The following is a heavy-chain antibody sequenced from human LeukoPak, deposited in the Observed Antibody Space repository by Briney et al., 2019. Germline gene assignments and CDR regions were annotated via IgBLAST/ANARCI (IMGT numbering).Heavy chain of an antibody. V-gene: IGHV3-23*01. CDR1: GFTFSSFT. D-gene: IGHD3-16*01. CDR3: GKEGGA. CDR2: IGGRGGST. J-gene: IGHJ5*02. Sequence: GGSLRLSCAASGFTFSSFTMTWVRQAPGKGLEWVSAIGGRGGSTYYADSLEGRFTIARDNSKDMAYLQMNSLKVEDTAIYYCGKEGGAWGQGTKVTVSS.